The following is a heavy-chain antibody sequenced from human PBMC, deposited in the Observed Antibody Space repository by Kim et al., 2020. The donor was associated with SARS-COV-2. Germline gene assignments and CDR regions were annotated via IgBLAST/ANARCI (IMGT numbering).Heavy chain of an antibody. CDR1: GGSISSSSYY. CDR2: IYYNGNT. Sequence: SETLSLTYSVSGGSISSSSYYWGWIRQPPGRGLEWIGTIYYNGNTNYNPSLKSRVTISVDKSKNQFSLKLNFVTAADTAVYFCARRGYSYGSYPYYFDYWGQGTLVTVSS. J-gene: IGHJ4*02. D-gene: IGHD5-18*01. CDR3: ARRGYSYGSYPYYFDY. V-gene: IGHV4-39*01.